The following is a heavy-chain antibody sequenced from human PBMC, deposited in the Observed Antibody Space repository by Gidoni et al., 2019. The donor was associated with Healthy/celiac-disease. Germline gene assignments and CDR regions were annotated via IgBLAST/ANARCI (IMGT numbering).Heavy chain of an antibody. V-gene: IGHV4-4*02. Sequence: QVQLQESGPGLVKPSGTLSPTCAVSGGAISSRNWWCWVRQPPGKGLGWTGEIYHSGSTNYNPSLKSRVTISVDKSKNQFSLKLSSVTAADTAVYYCARGGTDYGDYGDYWGQGTLVTVSS. D-gene: IGHD4-17*01. CDR1: GGAISSRNW. CDR2: IYHSGST. CDR3: ARGGTDYGDYGDY. J-gene: IGHJ4*02.